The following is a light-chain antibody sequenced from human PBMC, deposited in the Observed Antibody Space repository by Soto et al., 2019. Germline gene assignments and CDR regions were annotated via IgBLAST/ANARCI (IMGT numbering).Light chain of an antibody. J-gene: IGKJ2*01. CDR3: QQYTIPYT. V-gene: IGKV4-1*01. CDR1: QSVLYTSNSKSY. CDR2: WAS. Sequence: DIVMTQSPDLVAVSLGERATINCKSSQSVLYTSNSKSYLACYQQKSGQPPKVLFYWASTRESRVPDRFTASGSGTDSTITIASLQAEDVAVYYCQQYTIPYTFGQGTKLQI.